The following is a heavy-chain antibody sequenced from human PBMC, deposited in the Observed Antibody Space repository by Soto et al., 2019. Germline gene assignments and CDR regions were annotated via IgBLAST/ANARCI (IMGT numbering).Heavy chain of an antibody. Sequence: GGSLRLSCAVSGLTFSNAWMNWVRQAPGKGLEWVSAISGSGGSTYYADSVKSRFTISRDNSKNMLYLQMNILIVEDTAVYYCASRSPASDYWGQGTLVTVSS. J-gene: IGHJ4*02. CDR1: GLTFSNAW. CDR3: ASRSPASDY. CDR2: ISGSGGST. V-gene: IGHV3-23*01.